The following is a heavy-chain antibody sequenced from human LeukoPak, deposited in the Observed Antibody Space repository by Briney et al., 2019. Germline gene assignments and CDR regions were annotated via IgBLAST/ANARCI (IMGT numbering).Heavy chain of an antibody. CDR3: ARILDNWFDL. Sequence: SETLSLTCAVSGYSISSGYYWGWIRQPPGKGLEWIGRIYHSGSTYYNPSLQSRVTITVDTSNNQFSLKLSSVTAADTAVYYCARILDNWFDLWGQGTLVTVSS. J-gene: IGHJ5*02. CDR2: IYHSGST. CDR1: GYSISSGYY. V-gene: IGHV4-38-2*01.